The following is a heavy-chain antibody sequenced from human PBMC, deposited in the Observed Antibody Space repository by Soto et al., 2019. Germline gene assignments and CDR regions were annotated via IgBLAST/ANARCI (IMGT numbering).Heavy chain of an antibody. Sequence: QVQLVESGGGLVKPGGSLRLSCAASGFSFSDYYVSWIRQAPGKGLEWVSYISSSGSTIYYADSVKGRFTVSRDNAKDSLWLQVNSLRAEDTAVYYCARNGYCSRGACSYGVDVWGQGTTVTVSS. D-gene: IGHD2-15*01. V-gene: IGHV3-11*01. CDR3: ARNGYCSRGACSYGVDV. CDR2: ISSSGSTI. J-gene: IGHJ6*02. CDR1: GFSFSDYY.